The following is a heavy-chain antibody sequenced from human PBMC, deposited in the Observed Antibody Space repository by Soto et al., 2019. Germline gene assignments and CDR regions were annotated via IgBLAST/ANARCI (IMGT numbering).Heavy chain of an antibody. D-gene: IGHD3-22*01. CDR3: AKGYNYYDSSGYPY. V-gene: IGHV3-23*01. J-gene: IGHJ4*02. CDR2: IIGSGGST. Sequence: XGSLRLSCAASGFTFSSYAMSWVRQAPGKGLEWVSAIIGSGGSTYYADSVKGRFTISRDNSKNTLYLQMNSLRAEDTAVYYCAKGYNYYDSSGYPYWGQGTLVTVSS. CDR1: GFTFSSYA.